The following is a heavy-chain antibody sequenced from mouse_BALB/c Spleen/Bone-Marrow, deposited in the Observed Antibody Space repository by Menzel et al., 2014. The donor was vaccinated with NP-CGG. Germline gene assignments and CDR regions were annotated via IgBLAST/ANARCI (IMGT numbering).Heavy chain of an antibody. V-gene: IGHV1-80*01. D-gene: IGHD2-4*01. CDR1: GYAFSSYW. Sequence: QVQLQQPGAELVRPGSSVKISCKASGYAFSSYWMNWVQQRPGQGLEWIGQIYPGDGDINYNGKFKGKATLTADKSSGTAYMQFSSLTSEDSAVYFCARGDFDFEAWFTYWGQGTLVTVSA. CDR2: IYPGDGDI. CDR3: ARGDFDFEAWFTY. J-gene: IGHJ3*01.